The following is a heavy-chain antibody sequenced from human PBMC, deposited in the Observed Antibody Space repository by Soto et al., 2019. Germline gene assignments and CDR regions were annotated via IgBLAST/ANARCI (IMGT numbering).Heavy chain of an antibody. J-gene: IGHJ4*02. Sequence: QVQLVQSGAEVKKPGSSVKVSCKASGGTFSSYAISWVRQAPGQGLEWMGGIIPIFGTANYAQKFQGRVTITADKPRSPAKGGRGGRRSEATAVYYGARGGGGGGQGTLVTVSS. CDR1: GGTFSSYA. D-gene: IGHD3-16*01. V-gene: IGHV1-69*14. CDR2: IIPIFGTA. CDR3: ARGGGG.